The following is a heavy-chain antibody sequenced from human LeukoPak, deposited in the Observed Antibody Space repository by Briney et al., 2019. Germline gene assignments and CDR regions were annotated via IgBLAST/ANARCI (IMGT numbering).Heavy chain of an antibody. CDR2: IYHSGST. D-gene: IGHD3-10*01. CDR1: GYSISSGNY. J-gene: IGHJ4*02. CDR3: ARGEIGSIGRLGY. V-gene: IGHV4-38-2*02. Sequence: SETLSLTCTVSGYSISSGNYWGWLRQPPGKGLEWIGSIYHSGSTHYNPSLKSRVTISVDTSKNQFSLNLTSVTAADTAVYYCARGEIGSIGRLGYWGQGTLVTVSS.